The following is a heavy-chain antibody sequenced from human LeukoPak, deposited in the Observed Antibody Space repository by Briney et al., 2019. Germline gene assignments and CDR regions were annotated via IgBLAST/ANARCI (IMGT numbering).Heavy chain of an antibody. V-gene: IGHV3-23*01. J-gene: IGHJ4*02. CDR1: GFTFRDYG. Sequence: PGGSLRLSCAASGFTFRDYGMSWVRQAPGKGLEWVSSINNAGVNTHYADSVKGRFTISRDNSKNTLYLQMNSLRAEDTAVYYCAKAHYDILTGYYNLFDYWGQGTLVTVSS. CDR2: INNAGVNT. D-gene: IGHD3-9*01. CDR3: AKAHYDILTGYYNLFDY.